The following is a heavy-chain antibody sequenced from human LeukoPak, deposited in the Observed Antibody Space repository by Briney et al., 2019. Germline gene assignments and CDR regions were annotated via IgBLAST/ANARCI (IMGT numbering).Heavy chain of an antibody. J-gene: IGHJ4*02. V-gene: IGHV4-39*01. CDR2: IYYSGST. CDR3: ARNASDSGTPYFDY. Sequence: SETLSLTCTVSGGSISSGTYYWGWVRQPPAEGLEWNGSIYYSGSTSYNPSLKSRVTISVDTSKNQFSLKLDSVTAADTAVYYCARNASDSGTPYFDYWGQGTLVTVSS. CDR1: GGSISSGTYY. D-gene: IGHD1-26*01.